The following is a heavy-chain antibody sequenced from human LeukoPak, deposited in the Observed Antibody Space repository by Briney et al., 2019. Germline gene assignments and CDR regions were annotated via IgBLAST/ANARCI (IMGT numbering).Heavy chain of an antibody. J-gene: IGHJ4*02. CDR3: AREIQQWGLYY. CDR1: GFSVSTNY. V-gene: IGHV3-53*01. CDR2: IHSGGRT. D-gene: IGHD5-18*01. Sequence: GGSLRLSCAASGFSVSTNYMNWVRQAPGKGLEWVSVIHSGGRTYYADSVKGRFTVSRDNSKNTLYLQLNGLRAEDTAIYYCAREIQQWGLYYWGQGILVTASS.